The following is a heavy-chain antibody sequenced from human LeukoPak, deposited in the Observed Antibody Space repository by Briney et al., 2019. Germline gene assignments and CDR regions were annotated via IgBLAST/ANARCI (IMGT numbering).Heavy chain of an antibody. CDR1: GYTLTELS. J-gene: IGHJ4*02. V-gene: IGHV1-24*01. Sequence: ASVKVSCKVSGYTLTELSMHWVRQAPGKGLEWMGGFDPEDGETIYAQKFQGRVTMTRNTSISTAYMELSSLRSEDTAVYYCARGLGYSSSWYAWYYFDYWGQGTLVTVSS. D-gene: IGHD6-13*01. CDR2: FDPEDGET. CDR3: ARGLGYSSSWYAWYYFDY.